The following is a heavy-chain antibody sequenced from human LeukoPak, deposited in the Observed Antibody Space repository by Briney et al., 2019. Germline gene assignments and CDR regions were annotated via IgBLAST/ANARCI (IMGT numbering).Heavy chain of an antibody. Sequence: GRSLRLSCAASGFTFSSYGMHWVRQAPGKGLEWVAVIWYDGSNKYYADSVKGRFTISRDNSRNTLFVQMNSLSAEDTAVYYCAKVRSGSSNWAFRIFDNWGQGTLVTVSS. D-gene: IGHD4-11*01. CDR1: GFTFSSYG. V-gene: IGHV3-33*06. CDR2: IWYDGSNK. CDR3: AKVRSGSSNWAFRIFDN. J-gene: IGHJ4*02.